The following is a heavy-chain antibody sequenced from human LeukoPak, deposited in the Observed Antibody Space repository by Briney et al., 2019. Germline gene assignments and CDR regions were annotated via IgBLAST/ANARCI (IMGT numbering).Heavy chain of an antibody. CDR2: IIPIFGTA. J-gene: IGHJ6*04. CDR3: AVALELYGSGSYNGTDV. V-gene: IGHV1-69*01. CDR1: GGTFSSYA. D-gene: IGHD3-10*01. Sequence: SVKVSCKASGGTFSSYAISWVRQAPGQGLEWMGGIIPIFGTANYAQRFQGRVTITADESTSTAYMELSSLRSEDTAVYYCAVALELYGSGSYNGTDVWGKGTTVTVSS.